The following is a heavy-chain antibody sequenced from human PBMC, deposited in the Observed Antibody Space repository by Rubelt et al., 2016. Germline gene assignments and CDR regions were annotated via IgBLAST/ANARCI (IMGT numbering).Heavy chain of an antibody. Sequence: EVQLVESGGDLVKPGGSLRLSCAGSGFTFSNAWMSWVRQAPGRGLEWVGRTRNKAYGYTTEYAASVQGRFTISRDDSKNLLFLQMNSLKTDDTAVYYCARVRGSSWASSFFDSWGQGTLVTVSS. J-gene: IGHJ4*02. V-gene: IGHV3-72*01. CDR2: TRNKAYGYTT. CDR3: ARVRGSSWASSFFDS. CDR1: GFTFSNAW. D-gene: IGHD6-13*01.